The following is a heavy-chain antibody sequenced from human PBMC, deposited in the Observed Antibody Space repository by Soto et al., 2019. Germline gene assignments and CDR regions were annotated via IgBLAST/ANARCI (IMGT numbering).Heavy chain of an antibody. J-gene: IGHJ4*02. Sequence: SETLSLTCTVSGCSISSSSYYWGWIRQPPGKGLEWIGSIYYSGSTYYNPSLNSRVTISVDTSKNQFSLKLSSVTAADTAVYYCARSSGYSSSRFDYWGQG. CDR2: IYYSGST. CDR3: ARSSGYSSSRFDY. V-gene: IGHV4-39*01. D-gene: IGHD6-13*01. CDR1: GCSISSSSYY.